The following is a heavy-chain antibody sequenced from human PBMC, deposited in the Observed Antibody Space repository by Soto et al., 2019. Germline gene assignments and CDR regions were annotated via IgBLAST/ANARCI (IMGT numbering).Heavy chain of an antibody. CDR2: ISGSGDNT. Sequence: HPGGSLRLSCAASGFTFSKYAMTWARQAPGKGLEWVSAISGSGDNTYYADSVKGRFAISRDNSKNTLYLQMNSLRAEDTAVYYCAKVPIFGVVSRSYGMDVWGQGTTVTVSS. V-gene: IGHV3-23*01. D-gene: IGHD3-3*02. J-gene: IGHJ6*02. CDR1: GFTFSKYA. CDR3: AKVPIFGVVSRSYGMDV.